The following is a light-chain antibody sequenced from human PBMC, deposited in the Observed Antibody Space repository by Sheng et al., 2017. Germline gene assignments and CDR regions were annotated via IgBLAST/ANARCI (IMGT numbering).Light chain of an antibody. CDR3: QQYNHWPRT. J-gene: IGKJ1*01. CDR2: GAS. Sequence: IVLTQSPATLSLSPGERVTLSCRASQSVTSYLGWYQQKPGQAPRLLIYGASTRPPGIPARFSVSGSGSGTEFTLTISSLQSEDFAVYYCQQYNHWPRTFGQGTKVEIK. V-gene: IGKV3-15*01. CDR1: QSVTSY.